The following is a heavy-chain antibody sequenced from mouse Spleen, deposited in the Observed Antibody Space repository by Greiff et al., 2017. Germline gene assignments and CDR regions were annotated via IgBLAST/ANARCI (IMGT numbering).Heavy chain of an antibody. J-gene: IGHJ1*01. CDR2: IWSDGST. CDR3: ARYYGSQYWYFDV. Sequence: VQLVESGPGLVAPSQSLSITCTVSGFSLTNYAVHWVRQSPGKGLEWLGVIWSDGSTDYNAAFISRLSISKDNSKSQVFFKMNSLQADDTAIYXCARYYGSQYWYFDVWGAGTTVTVSS. D-gene: IGHD1-1*01. CDR1: GFSLTNYA. V-gene: IGHV2-4-1*01.